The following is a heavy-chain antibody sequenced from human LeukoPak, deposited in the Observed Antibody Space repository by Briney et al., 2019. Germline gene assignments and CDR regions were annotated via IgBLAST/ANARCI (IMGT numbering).Heavy chain of an antibody. CDR2: TSFDGTNK. Sequence: GGSLRLSCAASGFTFSSYAMHWVRQAPGKGLECVAITSFDGTNKYYADSVKGRFTISRDNSKNTLHLQMNSLRAEDTAVYYCARANCGGDCQHSMYYFDFWGQGTLVTVSS. D-gene: IGHD2-21*02. CDR1: GFTFSSYA. J-gene: IGHJ4*02. V-gene: IGHV3-30*04. CDR3: ARANCGGDCQHSMYYFDF.